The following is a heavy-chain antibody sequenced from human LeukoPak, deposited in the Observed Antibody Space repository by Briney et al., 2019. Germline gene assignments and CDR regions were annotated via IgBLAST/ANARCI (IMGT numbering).Heavy chain of an antibody. CDR2: IYHSGST. D-gene: IGHD3-10*01. CDR3: ARRGTSGSYSRDH. Sequence: SETLSLTCTVSGGSISNNNYYWGWIRQPPGKGLEWIGSIYHSGSTYFNPSLKSRVTISVDTSKNQFSLKLYLVTAGDTAVYYCARRGTSGSYSRDHWGQGTLVTVSA. J-gene: IGHJ4*02. CDR1: GGSISNNNYY. V-gene: IGHV4-39*01.